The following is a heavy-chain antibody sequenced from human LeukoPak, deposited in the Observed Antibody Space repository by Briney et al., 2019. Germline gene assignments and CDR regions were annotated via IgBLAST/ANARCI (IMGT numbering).Heavy chain of an antibody. Sequence: GASVKVSCKASGYTFTGYYMHWVRQAPGQGLEWMGWINPNSGGTNYAQKFQGRVTMTRDTSISTAYMELSRLRSDDTAVYYCARDGAPFGANLFDPWGQGTLVTVSS. J-gene: IGHJ5*02. CDR3: ARDGAPFGANLFDP. D-gene: IGHD3-3*01. CDR1: GYTFTGYY. V-gene: IGHV1-2*02. CDR2: INPNSGGT.